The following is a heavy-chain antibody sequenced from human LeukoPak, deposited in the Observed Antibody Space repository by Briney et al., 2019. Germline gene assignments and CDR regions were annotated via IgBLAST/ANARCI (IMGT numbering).Heavy chain of an antibody. J-gene: IGHJ4*02. D-gene: IGHD3-10*01. V-gene: IGHV4-61*02. CDR3: ARGVQVWLMSQRYFDS. Sequence: SETLSLTCTVSGGSISSGSYYWSWIRQPAGKGLEWIGRIYTSGSTNYNPSLKSRVTISRDTSKKQLSLRLSSLTAADTAVYYCARGVQVWLMSQRYFDSWGQGTLVTVSS. CDR2: IYTSGST. CDR1: GGSISSGSYY.